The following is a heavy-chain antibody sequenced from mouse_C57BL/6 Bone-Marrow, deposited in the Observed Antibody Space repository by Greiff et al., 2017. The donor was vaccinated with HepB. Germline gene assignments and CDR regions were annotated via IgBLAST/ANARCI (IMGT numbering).Heavy chain of an antibody. J-gene: IGHJ1*03. V-gene: IGHV5-17*01. CDR3: AGIAGYFDV. CDR1: GFTFSDYG. Sequence: EVKLMESGGGLVKPGGSLKLSCAASGFTFSDYGMHWVRQAPEKGLEWVAYISSGSSTIYYADTVKGRFTISRDNAKNTLFLQMTSLRSEETAMYYCAGIAGYFDVWGTGTTVTVSS. CDR2: ISSGSSTI.